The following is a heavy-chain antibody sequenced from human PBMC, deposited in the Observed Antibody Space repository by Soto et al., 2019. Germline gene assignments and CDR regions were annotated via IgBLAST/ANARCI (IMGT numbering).Heavy chain of an antibody. V-gene: IGHV3-30*03. J-gene: IGHJ6*02. CDR3: ARPNDSPLPDYYYYGMDV. D-gene: IGHD3-22*01. CDR1: GFTFSSYG. CDR2: ISYDGSNK. Sequence: GGSLRLSCAASGFTFSSYGMHWVRQAPGKGLEWVAVISYDGSNKYYADSVKGRFTISRDNSKNTLYLQMNSLRAEDTAVYYCARPNDSPLPDYYYYGMDVWGQGTTVTVSS.